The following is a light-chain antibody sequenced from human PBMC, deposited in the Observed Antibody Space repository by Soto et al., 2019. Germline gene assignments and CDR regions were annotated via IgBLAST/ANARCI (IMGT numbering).Light chain of an antibody. CDR3: QQYNNWPPPLT. J-gene: IGKJ3*01. V-gene: IGKV3-15*01. CDR2: AAS. Sequence: EIVMTQSPATLSVSPGERATLSCTASQSVSSNLAWYQQKPGQAPRLLIYAASSRATGIPARFSGSGSGTEFTLTISSLQSEDFAVYYCQQYNNWPPPLTFGPGTKVDIK. CDR1: QSVSSN.